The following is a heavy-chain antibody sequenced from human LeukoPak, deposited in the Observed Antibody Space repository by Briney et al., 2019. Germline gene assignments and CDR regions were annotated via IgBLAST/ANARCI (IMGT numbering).Heavy chain of an antibody. CDR2: ISQSGTAI. CDR1: GFTFTDYY. D-gene: IGHD6-13*01. Sequence: GGSLRLSCAASGFTFTDYYMSWIRQAPGKGLEWISYISQSGTAIYNADSVKGRFTVSRDNSKNTLYLQMNSLRAEDTAVYYCVRGAYSSSWLNFDYWGQGTLVTVSS. J-gene: IGHJ4*02. V-gene: IGHV3-11*04. CDR3: VRGAYSSSWLNFDY.